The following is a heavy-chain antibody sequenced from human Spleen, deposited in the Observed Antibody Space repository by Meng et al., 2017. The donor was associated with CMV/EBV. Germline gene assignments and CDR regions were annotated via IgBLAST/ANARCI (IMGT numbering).Heavy chain of an antibody. D-gene: IGHD2-2*01. CDR1: GYTFTSYD. CDR2: MNPNSGNT. V-gene: IGHV1-8*03. Sequence: ASVKVSCKASGYTFTSYDINWVRQATGQGLEWMGWMNPNSGNTGYAQKFQGRVTITRNISISTAYMELSSLRSEDTAVYYCARGRSVPAAPFDPWGQGTLVTVSS. CDR3: ARGRSVPAAPFDP. J-gene: IGHJ5*02.